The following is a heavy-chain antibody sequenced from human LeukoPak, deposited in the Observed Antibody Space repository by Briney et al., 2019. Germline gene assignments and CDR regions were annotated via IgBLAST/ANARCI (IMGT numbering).Heavy chain of an antibody. V-gene: IGHV1-2*02. J-gene: IGHJ4*02. CDR3: ALMLRGVIYHFDS. Sequence: ASVKVSCKASGYTFTGYYMHWVRQAPGQGLEWMGWIDPNSGGTNYARKFEGRVTMTRDTPISTDYMELSRLKSDDTAVYYCALMLRGVIYHFDSWGQGTLVTVSP. CDR1: GYTFTGYY. D-gene: IGHD3-10*01. CDR2: IDPNSGGT.